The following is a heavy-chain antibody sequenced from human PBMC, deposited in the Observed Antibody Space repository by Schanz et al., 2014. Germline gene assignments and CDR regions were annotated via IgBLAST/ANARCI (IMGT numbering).Heavy chain of an antibody. D-gene: IGHD3-16*01. CDR1: GFTVSAYS. Sequence: EVQVVESGGGLVRPGGSLRLSCSGFTVSAYSANWVRQAPGKGLEWVSFISTGRYLYYADSVKGRFTISRDNSKNSLYLQMNSLRTEDTALYYCAKEREQIIDYWGQGTLVTVSS. CDR3: AKEREQIIDY. J-gene: IGHJ4*02. CDR2: ISTGRYL. V-gene: IGHV3-21*02.